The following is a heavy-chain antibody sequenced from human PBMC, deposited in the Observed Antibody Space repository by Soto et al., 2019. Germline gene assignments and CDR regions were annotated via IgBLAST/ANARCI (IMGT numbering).Heavy chain of an antibody. J-gene: IGHJ5*02. CDR1: GYTFGGYF. Sequence: ASVNVSCTASGYTFGGYFIHWVRQTPGQGLEYVGWINPKNGGTNYAQDFQGSVTMTRDTSISTAYMELTSLRFDDTGVYYCARDRGDYFPPRFDPWGQGTLVTVSS. V-gene: IGHV1-2*04. CDR3: ARDRGDYFPPRFDP. CDR2: INPKNGGT. D-gene: IGHD2-21*01.